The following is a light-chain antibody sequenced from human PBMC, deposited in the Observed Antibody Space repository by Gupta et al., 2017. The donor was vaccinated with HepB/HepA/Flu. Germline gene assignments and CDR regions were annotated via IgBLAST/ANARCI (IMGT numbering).Light chain of an antibody. J-gene: IGKJ1*01. CDR2: GAA. CDR1: QSVSSN. CDR3: QQYNNWTPGT. V-gene: IGKV3-15*01. Sequence: EIVLTQSPATMSVSPGERATPSCRAIQSVSSNLTWYQQIPGQVPRLLIYGAATRATGIAARFSGSGSGTEFTLTISSLQSQDFAVYYCQQYNNWTPGTFGQGTKVEIK.